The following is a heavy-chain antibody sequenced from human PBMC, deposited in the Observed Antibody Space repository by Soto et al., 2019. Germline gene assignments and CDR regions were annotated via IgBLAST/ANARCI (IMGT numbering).Heavy chain of an antibody. V-gene: IGHV4-59*07. CDR1: GGSISGYY. D-gene: IGHD6-13*01. Sequence: QVQLQESGPGLVKPSDTLSLTCNVSGGSISGYYWSWIRQSPGKGLEYIGYIYYRGSTNYNSALKSRVTMSVDTSRNQFSLKMHSVTAADTAVYYCARQQLLPFYYALDVWGQGTTVTVSS. J-gene: IGHJ6*02. CDR2: IYYRGST. CDR3: ARQQLLPFYYALDV.